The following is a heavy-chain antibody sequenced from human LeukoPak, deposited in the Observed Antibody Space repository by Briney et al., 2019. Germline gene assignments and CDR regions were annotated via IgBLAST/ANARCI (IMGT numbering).Heavy chain of an antibody. CDR3: AREEFSDFVPYFDY. CDR1: GFTFTYHY. D-gene: IGHD2-21*02. CDR2: IRNKANSYTT. Sequence: GGSLRLSCAASGFTFTYHYMDWVRQAPGKRLEWVGRIRNKANSYTTEYDASVRGRFTISRDDSKDSLYLQMNSLKTEDTAVYYCAREEFSDFVPYFDYWGQGTLLTVSS. V-gene: IGHV3-72*01. J-gene: IGHJ4*02.